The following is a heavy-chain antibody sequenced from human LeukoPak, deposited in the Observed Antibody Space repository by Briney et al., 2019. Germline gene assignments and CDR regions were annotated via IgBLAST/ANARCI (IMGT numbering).Heavy chain of an antibody. D-gene: IGHD3-10*01. Sequence: GGSLRLSCAVSGLTFDDYGMSWVRQTPGKGLEWVSGINWNGGSTGYVDSVKGRFTISRDNAKNALYLQMNSLRAEDTAVYYCAKDLHYGSADYWGQGTLVTVSS. CDR2: INWNGGST. V-gene: IGHV3-20*04. J-gene: IGHJ4*02. CDR3: AKDLHYGSADY. CDR1: GLTFDDYG.